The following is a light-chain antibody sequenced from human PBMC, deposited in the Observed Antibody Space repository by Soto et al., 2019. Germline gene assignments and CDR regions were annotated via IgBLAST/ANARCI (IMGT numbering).Light chain of an antibody. CDR3: LPRSNRPPLLS. CDR2: DAS. J-gene: IGKJ4*01. Sequence: EIVFTQSPAALSLAPGERSTLSCRASQSVTTYLAWYQQKPGQAPRLLIYDASSRATGIPARFSGSGSGTDFTLTISSLEPEDLAFSHCLPRSNRPPLLSLGGGTKVDI. V-gene: IGKV3-11*01. CDR1: QSVTTY.